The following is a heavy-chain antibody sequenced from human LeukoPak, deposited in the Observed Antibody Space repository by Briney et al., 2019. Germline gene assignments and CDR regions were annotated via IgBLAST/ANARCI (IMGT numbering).Heavy chain of an antibody. Sequence: SETLSLTCTVSGGSISSGGYYWSWIRQHPGKGLEWIGYIYYSGSTYYNPSLKSRVTISVDTSKNQFSLKLSSVTAADTAVYYCASGLFGETTFDYWGQGTLVTVSS. J-gene: IGHJ4*02. D-gene: IGHD3-10*01. CDR2: IYYSGST. CDR1: GGSISSGGYY. V-gene: IGHV4-31*03. CDR3: ASGLFGETTFDY.